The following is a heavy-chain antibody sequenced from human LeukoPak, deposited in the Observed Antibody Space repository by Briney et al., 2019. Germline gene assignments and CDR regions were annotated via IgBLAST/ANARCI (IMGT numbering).Heavy chain of an antibody. J-gene: IGHJ4*02. CDR3: AFDCSGGSCYIN. CDR1: GFTFSSYW. Sequence: PGGSLRLSCAASGFTFSSYWMSWVRQAPGKGLEWVANIKQDGSEKYHVDSVKGRFTISRDNAKNSLYLQMNSLRAEDTAVYYCAFDCSGGSCYINWGQGTLVTVSS. V-gene: IGHV3-7*03. CDR2: IKQDGSEK. D-gene: IGHD2-15*01.